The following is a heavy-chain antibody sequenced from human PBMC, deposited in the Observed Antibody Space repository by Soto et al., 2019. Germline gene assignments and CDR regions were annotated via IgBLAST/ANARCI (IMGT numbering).Heavy chain of an antibody. CDR2: IIPNFDTP. V-gene: IGHV1-69*01. J-gene: IGHJ6*02. D-gene: IGHD3-10*01. CDR1: GGSFNNYA. Sequence: QVHLVQSGAEVKKPGSSVKVSCKTSGGSFNNYAVSWVRQAPGQVLEWMGGIIPNFDTPNYAQKFQDRVTIIAVEYTSTVSMELRSNRCNDTAVYYCAVAMVREILIFESSGMHVWGQGTTVIVSS. CDR3: AVAMVREILIFESSGMHV.